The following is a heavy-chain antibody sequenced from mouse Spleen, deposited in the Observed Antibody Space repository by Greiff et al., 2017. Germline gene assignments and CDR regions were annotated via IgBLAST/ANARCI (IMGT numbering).Heavy chain of an antibody. J-gene: IGHJ3*01. V-gene: IGHV1-19*01. CDR3: ARSGGLRAWFAY. CDR1: GYTFTDYY. CDR2: INPYNGGT. Sequence: VQLQQSGPVLVKPGASVKMSCKASGYTFTDYYMNWVKQSHGKSLEWIGVINPYNGGTSYNQKFKGKATLTVDKSSSTAYMELNSLTSEDSAVYYCARSGGLRAWFAYWGQGTLVTVSA. D-gene: IGHD2-2*01.